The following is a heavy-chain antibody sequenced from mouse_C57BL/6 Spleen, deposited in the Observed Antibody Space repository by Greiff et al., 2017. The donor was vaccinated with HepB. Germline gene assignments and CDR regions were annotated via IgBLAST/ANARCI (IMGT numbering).Heavy chain of an antibody. Sequence: VQLQQSGAELVKPGASVKMSCKASGYTFTSYWITWVKQRPGQGLEWIGDIYPGSGSTNYNEKFKSKATLTVDTSSSTAYMQLSSLTSEDSAVYYCARALTGTYAMDYWGQGTSVTVSS. J-gene: IGHJ4*01. D-gene: IGHD4-1*01. CDR3: ARALTGTYAMDY. CDR1: GYTFTSYW. CDR2: IYPGSGST. V-gene: IGHV1-55*01.